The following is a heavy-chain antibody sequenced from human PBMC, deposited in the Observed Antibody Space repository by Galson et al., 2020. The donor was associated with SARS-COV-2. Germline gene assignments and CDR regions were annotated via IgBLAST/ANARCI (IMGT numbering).Heavy chain of an antibody. J-gene: IGHJ3*01. D-gene: IGHD5-18*01. CDR3: AKVPFTGYSYGYDAFDA. CDR1: GFTFRSYG. Sequence: GESLKISCAASGFTFRSYGMHWVRQAPGKGLEWAAGISYDGGNKFYADSVKGRFTISRDNSRNTVNLQMNSLRTEDTAVYYCAKVPFTGYSYGYDAFDAWGQGTMVTVSS. V-gene: IGHV3-30*18. CDR2: ISYDGGNK.